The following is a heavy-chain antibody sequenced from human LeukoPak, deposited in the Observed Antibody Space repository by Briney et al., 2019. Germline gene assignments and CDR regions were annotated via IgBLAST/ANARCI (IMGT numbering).Heavy chain of an antibody. J-gene: IGHJ4*02. D-gene: IGHD6-19*01. CDR3: ASTARQWLVPSDY. CDR1: GFTFSSYA. V-gene: IGHV3-30-3*01. Sequence: HPGRSLRLSCAASGFTFSSYAMHWVRQAPGKGLEWVAVISYDGSNKYYADSVKGRFTISRDNSKNTLYLQMNSLRAEDTAVYYCASTARQWLVPSDYWGQGTLVTVSS. CDR2: ISYDGSNK.